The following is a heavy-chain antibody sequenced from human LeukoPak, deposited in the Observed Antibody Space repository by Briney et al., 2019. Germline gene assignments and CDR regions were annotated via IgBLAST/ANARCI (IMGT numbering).Heavy chain of an antibody. CDR3: ARDASTGSYYFDY. J-gene: IGHJ4*02. CDR1: GFTFGSSE. CDR2: ISSSGSAI. D-gene: IGHD4-17*01. V-gene: IGHV3-48*03. Sequence: GGSLRLSCAVSGFTFGSSEMNWVRQAPGKGLERISYISSSGSAIYYADSVKGRFTISRDNSKNTLYLQMNSLRAEDTAVYYCARDASTGSYYFDYWGQGTLVTVSS.